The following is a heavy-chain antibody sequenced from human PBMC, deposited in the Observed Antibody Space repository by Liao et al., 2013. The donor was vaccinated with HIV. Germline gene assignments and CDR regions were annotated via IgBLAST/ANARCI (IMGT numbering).Heavy chain of an antibody. Sequence: QVQLQQWGAGLLKPSETLSLTCAVYGGSFSGYYWSWIRQPPGKGLEWIAEINHSGGTNYNPSLKRRVTISVDTSKNQFSLKLTSVTAADTAVYYCARAPPTVAIDYWGHGTWVTVSS. D-gene: IGHD4-23*01. V-gene: IGHV4-34*01. CDR2: INHSGGT. CDR1: GGSFSGYY. CDR3: ARAPPTVAIDY. J-gene: IGHJ4*03.